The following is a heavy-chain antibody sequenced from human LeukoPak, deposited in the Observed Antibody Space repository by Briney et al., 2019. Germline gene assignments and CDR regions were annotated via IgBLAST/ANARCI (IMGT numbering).Heavy chain of an antibody. Sequence: GGSLRLSCAVSGFTFSTYIMNWVRQAPGKGLEWVSSISSSSSYIYYADSAKGRFTISRDNAKNSLYLQMNSLRVEDTAVYYCARVWVRGVKAGMDVWGQGTTVTVSS. V-gene: IGHV3-21*01. CDR3: ARVWVRGVKAGMDV. D-gene: IGHD3-10*01. CDR1: GFTFSTYI. CDR2: ISSSSSYI. J-gene: IGHJ6*02.